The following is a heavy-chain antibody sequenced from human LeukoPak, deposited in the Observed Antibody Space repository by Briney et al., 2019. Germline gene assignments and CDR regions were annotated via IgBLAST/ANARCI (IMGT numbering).Heavy chain of an antibody. CDR2: INAGNGNT. V-gene: IGHV1-3*01. D-gene: IGHD5-18*01. J-gene: IGHJ6*02. CDR1: GYTFTSYA. CDR3: ARAGIYTAEGHYYYYGMDV. Sequence: GASVNVSCKASGYTFTSYAMHWVRQAPGQRLEWMGWINAGNGNTKYSQKFQGRVTITRDTSASTAYMELSSLRSEDTAVYYCARAGIYTAEGHYYYYGMDVWGQGTTVTVSS.